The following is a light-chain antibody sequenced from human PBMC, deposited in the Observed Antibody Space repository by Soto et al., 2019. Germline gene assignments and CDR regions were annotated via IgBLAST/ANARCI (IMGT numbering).Light chain of an antibody. CDR1: QSINNRY. J-gene: IGKJ3*01. Sequence: EMVLTQSPGTLSLSPGERATLSCRASQSINNRYLAWYQQKPGQAPRLLIYGASSRATGIPDRFSGSGSGTDFTLTISRLEPEDFAVYYCQQFGSSPGFTFGPGTKVDMK. CDR3: QQFGSSPGFT. CDR2: GAS. V-gene: IGKV3-20*01.